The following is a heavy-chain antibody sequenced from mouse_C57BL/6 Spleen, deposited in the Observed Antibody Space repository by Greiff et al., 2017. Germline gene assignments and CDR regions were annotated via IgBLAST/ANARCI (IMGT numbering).Heavy chain of an antibody. D-gene: IGHD1-1*01. CDR3: ARGDSTVGDV. J-gene: IGHJ1*03. CDR1: GYAFSSSW. CDR2: IYPGDGDT. Sequence: QVQLQQSGPELVKPGASVKISCKASGYAFSSSWMNWVKQRPGKGLEWIGRIYPGDGDTNYNGKFKGKATLTADKSSSTAYMQLSSLTSEDSAVYFCARGDSTVGDVWGTGTTVTVSS. V-gene: IGHV1-82*01.